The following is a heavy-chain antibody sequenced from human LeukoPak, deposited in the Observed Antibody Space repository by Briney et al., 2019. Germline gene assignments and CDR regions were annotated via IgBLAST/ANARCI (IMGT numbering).Heavy chain of an antibody. CDR1: GFTFSSYW. CDR2: IKRDSSEK. V-gene: IGHV3-7*01. CDR3: ARNRESYGIDY. Sequence: PGGSLGLSCAASGFTFSSYWMTWVRQAPGKGLEWVANIKRDSSEKYYVDSVKGRLTISRDNAKNALFLQMNSLRAEDTAVYYCARNRESYGIDYWGQGTLVTVSS. D-gene: IGHD1-26*01. J-gene: IGHJ4*02.